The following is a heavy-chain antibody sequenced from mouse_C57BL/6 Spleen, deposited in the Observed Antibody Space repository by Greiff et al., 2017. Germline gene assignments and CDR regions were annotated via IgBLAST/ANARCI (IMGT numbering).Heavy chain of an antibody. D-gene: IGHD1-1*01. V-gene: IGHV5-16*01. J-gene: IGHJ3*01. CDR3: ARDDGYYGSSPWFAY. CDR1: GFTFSDYY. CDR2: INYDGSST. Sequence: EVKLVESEGGLVQPGSSMKLSCTASGFTFSDYYMAWVRQVPEKGLEWVANINYDGSSTYYLDSLKSRFIISRDNAKNILYLQMSSLKSEDTATYNCARDDGYYGSSPWFAYWGQGTLVTVSA.